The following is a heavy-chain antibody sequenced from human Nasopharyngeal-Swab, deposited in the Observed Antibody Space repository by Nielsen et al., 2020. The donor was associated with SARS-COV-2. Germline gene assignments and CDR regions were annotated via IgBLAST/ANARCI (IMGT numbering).Heavy chain of an antibody. Sequence: SGPTPVKPTQTVTLTCTFSGFSLSTSGMSVSGIRQPPGKALEWLARIDWDDDKSYSTSLKARLTISKDTSKNQVVLTMTNMDPVDTATYYCARIRYDILTGISYGMDVWGQGTTVTVSS. CDR3: ARIRYDILTGISYGMDV. CDR1: GFSLSTSGMS. J-gene: IGHJ6*02. CDR2: IDWDDDK. D-gene: IGHD3-9*01. V-gene: IGHV2-70*04.